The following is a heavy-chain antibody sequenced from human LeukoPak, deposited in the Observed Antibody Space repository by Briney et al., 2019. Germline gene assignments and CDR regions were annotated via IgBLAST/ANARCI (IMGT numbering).Heavy chain of an antibody. J-gene: IGHJ4*02. V-gene: IGHV4-59*08. D-gene: IGHD7-27*01. CDR2: IYSSWST. CDR3: ARRPTGDPKFDY. Sequence: SETLSLTCSVSGGSISNYFWTWIRQPTGKGLEWIGYIYSSWSTYYNPSLKSRVTLPVDTSKNRFSLKLSTVTAADTAVYYCARRPTGDPKFDYWGQGTLVTVSS. CDR1: GGSISNYF.